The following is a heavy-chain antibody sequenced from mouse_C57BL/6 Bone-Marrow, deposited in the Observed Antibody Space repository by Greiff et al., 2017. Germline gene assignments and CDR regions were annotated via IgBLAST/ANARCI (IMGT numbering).Heavy chain of an antibody. CDR1: GFTFSSYA. J-gene: IGHJ4*01. CDR3: TRGGGDY. Sequence: EVKVVESGGGLVKPGGSLKLSCAASGFTFSSYAMSWVRQTPEKRLEWVAYISSGGDYIYYADTVKGRFTISRDNARNTLYLQMSSLKSEDTAMYYWTRGGGDYWGQGTSVTVSS. CDR2: ISSGGDYI. V-gene: IGHV5-9-1*02.